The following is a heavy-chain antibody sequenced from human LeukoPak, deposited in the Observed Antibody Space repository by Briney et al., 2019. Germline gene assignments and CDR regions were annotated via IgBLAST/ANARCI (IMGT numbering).Heavy chain of an antibody. D-gene: IGHD6-13*01. J-gene: IGHJ4*02. V-gene: IGHV4-59*01. CDR2: IYYSGST. Sequence: SETLSLTCTVSGGSISTYYWSWIRQPPGKGLEWIGYIYYSGSTNYNPSLKSRVTISVDTSKNQFSLKLSSVTAADTAVYYCARGRSEYSSSLYYWGQGTLVTVSS. CDR3: ARGRSEYSSSLYY. CDR1: GGSISTYY.